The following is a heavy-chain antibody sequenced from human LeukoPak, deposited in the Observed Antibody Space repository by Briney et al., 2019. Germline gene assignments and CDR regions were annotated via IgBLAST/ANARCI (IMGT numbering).Heavy chain of an antibody. D-gene: IGHD5-18*01. CDR3: TRARTWIQLWLDAFDI. CDR1: GFTFSNYG. CDR2: IRSKAYGGTT. J-gene: IGHJ3*02. V-gene: IGHV3-49*04. Sequence: PGGSLRLSCAASGFTFSNYGLSWVRQAPGKGLEWVGFIRSKAYGGTTEYAASVKGRFTISRDDSKSIAYLQMNSLKTEDTAVYYCTRARTWIQLWLDAFDIWGQGTMVTVSS.